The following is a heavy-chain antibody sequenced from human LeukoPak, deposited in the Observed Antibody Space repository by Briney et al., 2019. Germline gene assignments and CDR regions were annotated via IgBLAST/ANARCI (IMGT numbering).Heavy chain of an antibody. V-gene: IGHV4-34*01. CDR1: GGSFSGYY. CDR2: INHSGST. D-gene: IGHD2-2*01. Sequence: PSETLSLTCAVYGGSFSGYYWSWIRQPPGEGLEWIGEINHSGSTNYNPSLKSRVTISVDTSKNQFSLKLSSVTAADTAVYYCASGPAPFYYGMDVWGQGTTVTVSS. CDR3: ASGPAPFYYGMDV. J-gene: IGHJ6*02.